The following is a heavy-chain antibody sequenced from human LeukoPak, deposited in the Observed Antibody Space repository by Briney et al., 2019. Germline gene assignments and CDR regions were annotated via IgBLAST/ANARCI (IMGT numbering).Heavy chain of an antibody. J-gene: IGHJ1*01. V-gene: IGHV4-4*07. CDR3: ARERGTYCGGDCYSWYFQH. CDR2: IYTSGST. D-gene: IGHD2-21*02. Sequence: PSETLSLTCTVSSGSISSYYWSWIRQPAGKGLEWIGRIYTSGSTNYNPSLKSRVTMSVDTSKNQFSLKLSSVTAADTAVYYCARERGTYCGGDCYSWYFQHWGQGTLVTVSS. CDR1: SGSISSYY.